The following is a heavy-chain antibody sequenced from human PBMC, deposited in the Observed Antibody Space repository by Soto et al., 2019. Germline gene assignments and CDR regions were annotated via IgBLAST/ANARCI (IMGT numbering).Heavy chain of an antibody. Sequence: PGESLKISCKGSGYNFLSYWIAWVRHMPGKGLEWMGIVYPGDSETRYSPSFEGQVTISADKSISTAYLRWSSLKASDTAMYYCARPQKDGYMDSWGQGTLVTVSS. CDR2: VYPGDSET. V-gene: IGHV5-51*01. CDR1: GYNFLSYW. J-gene: IGHJ4*02. CDR3: ARPQKDGYMDS.